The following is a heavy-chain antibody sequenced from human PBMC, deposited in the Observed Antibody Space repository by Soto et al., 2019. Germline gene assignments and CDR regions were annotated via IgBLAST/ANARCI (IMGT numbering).Heavy chain of an antibody. CDR3: ATILSGFFEF. D-gene: IGHD3-9*01. Sequence: QVQLAQSGAEVKKPGSSVKVSCKASGGSFSSYAISWVRQAPGQGLEWMGGIMPISDTSHYAQNFQGRVTLTADKSTTTAYMELSSLRSEDTALYSCATILSGFFEFCGEGTQVTVSP. CDR1: GGSFSSYA. V-gene: IGHV1-69*06. J-gene: IGHJ4*01. CDR2: IMPISDTS.